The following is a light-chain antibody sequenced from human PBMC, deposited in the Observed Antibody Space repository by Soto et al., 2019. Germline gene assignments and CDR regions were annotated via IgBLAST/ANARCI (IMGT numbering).Light chain of an antibody. J-gene: IGKJ5*01. CDR2: AAS. CDR1: QSIRSN. V-gene: IGKV3-11*01. CDR3: QQRSNWPPIT. Sequence: ETVMTQSPATLSVSPGERATLSCRASQSIRSNLAWYRHKPGQAPSLLIYAASTRATGIPARFSGSGSGTDFTLTISSLEPEDFAVYYCQQRSNWPPITFGQGTRLEIK.